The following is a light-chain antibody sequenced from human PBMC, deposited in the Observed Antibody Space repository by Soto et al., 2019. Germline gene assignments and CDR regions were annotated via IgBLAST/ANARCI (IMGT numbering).Light chain of an antibody. CDR3: QQSYSTLRGT. CDR2: AAS. Sequence: DIQMTQSPSSLSASVGDRVTITCRASQSISSYLNWYQQKPGKAPKLLIHAASSLQSGVPSRFSGSGSGTDFTLTISSLQPEDFATYYCQQSYSTLRGTFGQGTKLEIK. V-gene: IGKV1-39*01. J-gene: IGKJ2*02. CDR1: QSISSY.